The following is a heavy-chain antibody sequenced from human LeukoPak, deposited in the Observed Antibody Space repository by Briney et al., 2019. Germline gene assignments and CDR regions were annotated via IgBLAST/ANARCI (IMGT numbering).Heavy chain of an antibody. Sequence: PSETLSLTCAVYGGSFSGYYWSWIRQPPGKGLEWIGEINHSGSTNSNPSLKSRVNISVDTSKNQFSLKLSSVTAADTAVYYCARRSIVGAAPFDYWGQGTLVTVSS. V-gene: IGHV4-34*01. CDR3: ARRSIVGAAPFDY. D-gene: IGHD1-26*01. J-gene: IGHJ4*02. CDR1: GGSFSGYY. CDR2: INHSGST.